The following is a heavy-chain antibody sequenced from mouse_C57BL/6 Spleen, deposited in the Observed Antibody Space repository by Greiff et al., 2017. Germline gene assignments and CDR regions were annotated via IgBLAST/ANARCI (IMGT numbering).Heavy chain of an antibody. Sequence: EVKLMESGGDLVKPGGSLKLSCAASGFTFSSYGMSWVRQTPDKRLEWVATISSGGSYTYYPDSVKGRFTISRDNAKNTLYLQMSSLKSEDTAMYYCARQGYSNYGYFDVWGTGTTVTVSS. CDR2: ISSGGSYT. CDR1: GFTFSSYG. J-gene: IGHJ1*03. CDR3: ARQGYSNYGYFDV. D-gene: IGHD2-5*01. V-gene: IGHV5-6*01.